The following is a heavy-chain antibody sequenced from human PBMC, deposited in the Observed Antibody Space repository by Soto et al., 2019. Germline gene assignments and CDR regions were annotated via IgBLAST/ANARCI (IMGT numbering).Heavy chain of an antibody. CDR3: ARTASDILTGDAYFDY. V-gene: IGHV3-48*03. D-gene: IGHD3-9*01. CDR1: GFTFSSYE. CDR2: ISSSGSTI. Sequence: EVQLVESGGGLVQPGGSLRLSCAASGFTFSSYEMNWVRQAPGKGLEWVSYISSSGSTIYYADSVKGRFTISRDNAKNSLYLQRNSLRAEDTAVYYCARTASDILTGDAYFDYWGQGTLVTVSS. J-gene: IGHJ4*02.